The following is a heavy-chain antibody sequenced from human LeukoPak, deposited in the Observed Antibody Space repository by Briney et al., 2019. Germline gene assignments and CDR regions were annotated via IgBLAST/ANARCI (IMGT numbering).Heavy chain of an antibody. Sequence: GGSLRLSCAASGFTFSSYGMHWVRQAPGKGLEWVAVISYDGSNKYYADSVKGRFTISRDNSKNTLYLQMNSLRAEDTAVYYCAKGTREGGNWFDPWGQGTLVTVSS. CDR2: ISYDGSNK. D-gene: IGHD3-16*01. CDR1: GFTFSSYG. J-gene: IGHJ5*02. CDR3: AKGTREGGNWFDP. V-gene: IGHV3-30*18.